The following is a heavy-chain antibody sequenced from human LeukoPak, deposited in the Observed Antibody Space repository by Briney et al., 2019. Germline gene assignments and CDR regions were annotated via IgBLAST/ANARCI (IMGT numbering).Heavy chain of an antibody. V-gene: IGHV4-4*07. J-gene: IGHJ4*02. D-gene: IGHD5-24*01. CDR2: IHTSGST. Sequence: AETLSLTCTVSGDSMSNYYWSWIRQPAGKGLEWIGRIHTSGSTHYNPSLKSRFTISVDTSKNQFSLKLSSVTAADTAVYYCARRLNGYNPFDYWGQGTLVTVSS. CDR1: GDSMSNYY. CDR3: ARRLNGYNPFDY.